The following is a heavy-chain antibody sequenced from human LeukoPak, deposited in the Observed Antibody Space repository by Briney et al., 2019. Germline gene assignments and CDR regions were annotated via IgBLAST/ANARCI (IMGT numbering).Heavy chain of an antibody. J-gene: IGHJ4*02. D-gene: IGHD3-9*01. CDR2: FDPEDGET. CDR1: GYTLTELS. CDR3: ARDRTYDILTGYYGVQSEMYYFDY. V-gene: IGHV1-24*01. Sequence: GASVKVSCKVSGYTLTELSMHWVRQAPGKGLEWMGGFDPEDGETIYAQKFQGRVTMTTDTSTSTAYMELRSLRSDDTAVYYCARDRTYDILTGYYGVQSEMYYFDYWGQGTLVTVSS.